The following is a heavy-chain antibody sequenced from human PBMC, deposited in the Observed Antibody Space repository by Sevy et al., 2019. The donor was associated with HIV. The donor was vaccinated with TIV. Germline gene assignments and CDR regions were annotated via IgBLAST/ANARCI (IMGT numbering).Heavy chain of an antibody. J-gene: IGHJ4*02. CDR1: GGSFSGYY. V-gene: IGHV4-34*01. CDR2: INHSGST. Sequence: SETLSLTCVVYGGSFSGYYWSWIRQPPGKGLEWIGEINHSGSTNYNPSLKSRVTISAVTSKNQFSLKMSSVTAADTAVYYCATRRGHLSFDYWGQGTLVTVSS. CDR3: ATRRGHLSFDY.